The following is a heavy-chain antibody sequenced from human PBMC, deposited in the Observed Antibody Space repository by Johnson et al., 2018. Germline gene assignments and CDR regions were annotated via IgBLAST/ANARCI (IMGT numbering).Heavy chain of an antibody. V-gene: IGHV3-30-3*01. D-gene: IGHD2-15*01. CDR3: ARDENVGYCSGGSCYSLYAFDI. CDR1: GFTFSSYA. Sequence: QVQLVQSGGGVVQPGRSLRLSCAASGFTFSSYAMHWVRQAPGKGLEWVAVISYDGSNKYYADSVKGRFTISRDNSKNTRYLQMNSLRAEDTAVYYCARDENVGYCSGGSCYSLYAFDIWGQGTMVTVSS. CDR2: ISYDGSNK. J-gene: IGHJ3*02.